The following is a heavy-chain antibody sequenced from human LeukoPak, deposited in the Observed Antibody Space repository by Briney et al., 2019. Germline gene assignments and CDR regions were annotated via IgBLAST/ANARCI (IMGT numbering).Heavy chain of an antibody. Sequence: ASVKVSCKASGYTFTGYYMHWVRQAPGQGLEWMGWINPNSGGTNYAQKFQGRVTMTRDTSISTAYMELSSLRSEDTAVYYCARGPAGYSGSWGNWGQGTLVTVSS. D-gene: IGHD1-26*01. CDR3: ARGPAGYSGSWGN. CDR2: INPNSGGT. V-gene: IGHV1-2*02. CDR1: GYTFTGYY. J-gene: IGHJ4*02.